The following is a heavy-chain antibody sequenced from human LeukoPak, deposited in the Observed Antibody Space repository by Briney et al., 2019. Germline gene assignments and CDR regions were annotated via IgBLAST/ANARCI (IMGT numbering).Heavy chain of an antibody. D-gene: IGHD3-10*01. CDR3: ARGGGSGNYYDLYYFEY. CDR1: RFTFNSYS. CDR2: IYSGSTT. J-gene: IGHJ4*02. Sequence: GGSLRLSCAASRFTFNSYSMKGVRQAQGEGLEGVTVIYSGSTTYCADSVKGRFTISRDNSKNTLYLQMNSLRAEDTAVYYCARGGGSGNYYDLYYFEYWGQGTLVTVSS. V-gene: IGHV3-66*01.